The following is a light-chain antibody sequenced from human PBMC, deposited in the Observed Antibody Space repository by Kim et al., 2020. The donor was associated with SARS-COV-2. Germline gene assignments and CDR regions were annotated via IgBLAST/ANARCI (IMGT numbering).Light chain of an antibody. Sequence: SYELTQPPSVSVAPGKTARITCGGNNLGRQSVHWYQQKPGQAPVLVIYYDDNRPSGIPERFSGSNSGNTASLTISRVEAGDEADYYCQVWDSSSDHVVCGGGTQLTVL. CDR1: NLGRQS. CDR2: YDD. J-gene: IGLJ2*01. CDR3: QVWDSSSDHVV. V-gene: IGLV3-21*04.